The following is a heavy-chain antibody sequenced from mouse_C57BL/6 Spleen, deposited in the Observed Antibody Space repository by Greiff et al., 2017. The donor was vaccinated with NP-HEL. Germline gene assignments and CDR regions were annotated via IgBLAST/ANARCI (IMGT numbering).Heavy chain of an antibody. CDR3: ARSYDYHERYAMDY. V-gene: IGHV1-72*01. D-gene: IGHD2-4*01. CDR1: GYTFTSYW. Sequence: QVQLQQPGAELVKPGASVKMSCKASGYTFTSYWITWVKQRPGRGLEWIGRIDPNSGGTKYNEKFKSKATLTVDKPSSTAYMQLSSLTSEDSAVYYCARSYDYHERYAMDYWGQGTSVTVSS. CDR2: IDPNSGGT. J-gene: IGHJ4*01.